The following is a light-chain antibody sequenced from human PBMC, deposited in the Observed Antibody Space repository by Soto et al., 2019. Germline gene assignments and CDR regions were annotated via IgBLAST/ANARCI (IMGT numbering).Light chain of an antibody. CDR3: QQYGSSRFT. CDR2: GAS. Sequence: ESVLTQSPDTLSVSPGERATLSCRARQSVSSNFLAWYQQKPGQPPRLLIYGASSGATDIPDRISGSGSGPDFTLTFSRLEPEDVAVYSCQQYGSSRFTFGKGTRLEIK. J-gene: IGKJ5*01. CDR1: QSVSSNF. V-gene: IGKV3-20*01.